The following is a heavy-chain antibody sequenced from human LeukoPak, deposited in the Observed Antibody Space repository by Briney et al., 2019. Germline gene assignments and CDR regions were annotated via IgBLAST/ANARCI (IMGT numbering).Heavy chain of an antibody. Sequence: GGSLRLSCAASGFTFSSYAMHWVREAPGKGLEWVAVISYDGSNKYYADSVKGRFTISRDNAKNSLYLQMNSLRAEDTAVYYCATYLVGATLGWGQGTLVTVSS. CDR2: ISYDGSNK. J-gene: IGHJ4*02. V-gene: IGHV3-30-3*01. D-gene: IGHD1-26*01. CDR3: ATYLVGATLG. CDR1: GFTFSSYA.